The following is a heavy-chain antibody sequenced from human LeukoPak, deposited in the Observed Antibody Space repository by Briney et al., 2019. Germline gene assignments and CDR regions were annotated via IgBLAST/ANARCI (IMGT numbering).Heavy chain of an antibody. CDR1: GGSISSSSYY. Sequence: SETLSLTCTVSGGSISSSSYYWGWIRQPPGKGLEWIGSIHYSGSTNYNPSLKSRVTISVDTSKNQFSLKLSSVTAADTAVYYCARARDPNWNYRRKVVFDYWGQGTLVTVSS. V-gene: IGHV4-39*07. J-gene: IGHJ4*02. CDR2: IHYSGST. D-gene: IGHD1-7*01. CDR3: ARARDPNWNYRRKVVFDY.